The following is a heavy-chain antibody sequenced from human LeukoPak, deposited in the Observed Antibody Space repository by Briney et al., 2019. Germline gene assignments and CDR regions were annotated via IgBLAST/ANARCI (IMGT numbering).Heavy chain of an antibody. V-gene: IGHV1-18*01. CDR3: ARDDRLAVASRAEYFQH. CDR1: GYTFTSFG. CDR2: ISPYNGNT. Sequence: ASVKVSCKASGYTFTSFGISWVRQAPGQGLEWMGWISPYNGNTNYPQKVQGRITVTTDTSTSTAYMELRSLRSDDTAVYYCARDDRLAVASRAEYFQHWGQGTLVTVSS. D-gene: IGHD6-19*01. J-gene: IGHJ1*01.